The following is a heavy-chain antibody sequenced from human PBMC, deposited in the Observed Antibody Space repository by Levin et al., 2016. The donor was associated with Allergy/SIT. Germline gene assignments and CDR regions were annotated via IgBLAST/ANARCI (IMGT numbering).Heavy chain of an antibody. Sequence: SETLSLTCTVSGGSISSYYWSWIRQPPGKGLEWIGYIYHSGSTYYNPSLKSRVTISVDRSKNQFSLKLSSVTAADTAVYYCARGLVVPAASYGMDVWGQGTTVTVSS. D-gene: IGHD2-2*01. V-gene: IGHV4-59*12. J-gene: IGHJ6*02. CDR2: IYHSGST. CDR1: GGSISSYY. CDR3: ARGLVVPAASYGMDV.